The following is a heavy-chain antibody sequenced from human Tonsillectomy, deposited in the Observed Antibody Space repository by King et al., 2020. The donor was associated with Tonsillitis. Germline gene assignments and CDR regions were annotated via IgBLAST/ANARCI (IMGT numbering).Heavy chain of an antibody. V-gene: IGHV1-69*01. D-gene: IGHD2-15*01. J-gene: IGHJ6*04. CDR3: ARGTPLDV. Sequence: QLVQSGAEVKKPGSSVKVSCKASGGTFSSYAVTWVRQAPGQGLEWMGGIIPVSGITHYAQNFQSRVTFTADESTSTASMELSSLRSEDTAIYYCARGTPLDVWGKGTTVTVSS. CDR2: IIPVSGIT. CDR1: GGTFSSYA.